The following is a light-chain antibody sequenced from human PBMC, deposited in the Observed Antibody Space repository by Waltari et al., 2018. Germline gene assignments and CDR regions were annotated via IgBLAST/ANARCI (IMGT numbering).Light chain of an antibody. CDR3: QHYVRLPAT. CDR2: GAS. CDR1: QSVSRA. Sequence: EIVLTQSPCTLSLSPGERAPLSCRASQSVSRALAWYQQKPGQDPRLLISGASNRATGIPDRFSGSGSGTDFSLTISSLEPEDFAVYYCQHYVRLPATFGQGTKVEIK. V-gene: IGKV3-20*01. J-gene: IGKJ1*01.